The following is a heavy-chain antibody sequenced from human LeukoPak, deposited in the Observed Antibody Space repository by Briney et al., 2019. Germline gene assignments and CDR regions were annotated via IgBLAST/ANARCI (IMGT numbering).Heavy chain of an antibody. Sequence: SETLSLTCAVYGGSFSGYYWSWIRSPPGKGREWIGEINHSGSTNYNPSLKSRVTISVDTSKTQFSLKLSSVTAADTAVYYCASTYGAGSYGSDYWGQGTLVTVSS. V-gene: IGHV4-34*01. CDR1: GGSFSGYY. J-gene: IGHJ4*02. D-gene: IGHD3-10*01. CDR3: ASTYGAGSYGSDY. CDR2: INHSGST.